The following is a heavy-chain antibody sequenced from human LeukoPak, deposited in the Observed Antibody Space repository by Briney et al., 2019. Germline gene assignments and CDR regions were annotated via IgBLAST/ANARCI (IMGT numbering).Heavy chain of an antibody. J-gene: IGHJ4*02. D-gene: IGHD6-19*01. CDR3: AKDRYVAAVAVTLFDY. Sequence: GGSLCLSCAASGFTFSSYATSWDRQAPGRGLEWGSAISGSGGSTYYADSVKGRFTISRDNSKNTLYLQMNSLRAEDTAVYYCAKDRYVAAVAVTLFDYWGQGTLVTVSS. V-gene: IGHV3-23*01. CDR1: GFTFSSYA. CDR2: ISGSGGST.